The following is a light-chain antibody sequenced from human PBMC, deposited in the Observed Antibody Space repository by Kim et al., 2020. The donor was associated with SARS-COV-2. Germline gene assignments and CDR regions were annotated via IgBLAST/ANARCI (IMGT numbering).Light chain of an antibody. CDR1: SSDVGRYDY. Sequence: GQSVTISCSGNSSDVGRYDYVSWYQQHPDKAPKVIIYGVTKRPSGVSDRFSGSKSGNTASLTISGLQAEDEADYYCFSHTNTDTGVFGGGTQLTVL. V-gene: IGLV2-14*03. J-gene: IGLJ3*02. CDR3: FSHTNTDTGV. CDR2: GVT.